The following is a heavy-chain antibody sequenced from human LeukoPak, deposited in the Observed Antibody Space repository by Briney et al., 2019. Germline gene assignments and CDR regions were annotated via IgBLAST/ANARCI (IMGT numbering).Heavy chain of an antibody. CDR1: GGSFSGYY. CDR2: INHSGST. J-gene: IGHJ5*02. V-gene: IGHV4-34*01. Sequence: SETLSLTCAVYGGSFSGYYWSWIRQPPGKGLEWIGEINHSGSTNYNPSLKSRVTISVDTSKNQFSLKLSSVTAADTAVYYCARGSIAAAGMWSYWFDPWGQGTLVSVSS. CDR3: ARGSIAAAGMWSYWFDP. D-gene: IGHD6-13*01.